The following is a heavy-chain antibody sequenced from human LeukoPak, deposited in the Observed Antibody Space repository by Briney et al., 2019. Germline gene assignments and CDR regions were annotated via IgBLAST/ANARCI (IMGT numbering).Heavy chain of an antibody. CDR3: ARDSVGATNYFDY. V-gene: IGHV3-30*03. CDR1: GFTFNNYG. D-gene: IGHD1-26*01. J-gene: IGHJ4*02. Sequence: GGSLRLSCAASGFTFNNYGMHWVRQAPGKGLEWVAVISYDGRNKHYPDSVKGRFTISRDNSKNTLYLQMNSLRAEDTAVYYCARDSVGATNYFDYWGQGTLVTVSS. CDR2: ISYDGRNK.